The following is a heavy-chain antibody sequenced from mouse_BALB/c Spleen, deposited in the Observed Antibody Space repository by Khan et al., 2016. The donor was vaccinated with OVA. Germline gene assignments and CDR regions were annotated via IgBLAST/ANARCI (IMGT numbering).Heavy chain of an antibody. CDR2: INPNNGDT. V-gene: IGHV1-26*01. Sequence: VRLQQSGPELVKPGASVKMSCKASGYTFTDYYMKWLKQSHGKSLEWIGDINPNNGDTFYYQKFKDKATLTVDKSSSTAYMQLNSLASEDSAIYYCARGLFDGWGAGTTVTVSS. CDR1: GYTFTDYY. J-gene: IGHJ1*01. CDR3: ARGLFDG.